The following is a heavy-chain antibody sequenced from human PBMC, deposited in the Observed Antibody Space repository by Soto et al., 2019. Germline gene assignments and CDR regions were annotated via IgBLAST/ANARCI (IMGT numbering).Heavy chain of an antibody. CDR1: GFTFSSYA. J-gene: IGHJ4*02. CDR2: ISGSGGST. V-gene: IGHV3-23*01. Sequence: GGSLRLSCAASGFTFSSYAMSWVRQAPGKGLEWVSAISGSGGSTYYADSVKGRFTISRDNSKNTLYLQMNSLRAEDTAVYYCAKVLVLRFLEWLPYFDYWGQGTLVTVSS. D-gene: IGHD3-3*01. CDR3: AKVLVLRFLEWLPYFDY.